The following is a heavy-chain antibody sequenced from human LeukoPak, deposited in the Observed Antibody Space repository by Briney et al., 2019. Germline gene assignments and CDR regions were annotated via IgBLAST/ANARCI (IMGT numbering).Heavy chain of an antibody. V-gene: IGHV4-34*01. D-gene: IGHD3-22*01. CDR2: INHSGST. Sequence: SETLSLTCAVYGGSFSGYYWSWICQPPGKGLEWIGEINHSGSTNYNPSLKSRVTISVDTSKNQFSLKLSSVTAADTAVYYCACPGDYDDSRGYSPFDYWGQGTLVTVSS. CDR3: ACPGDYDDSRGYSPFDY. J-gene: IGHJ4*02. CDR1: GGSFSGYY.